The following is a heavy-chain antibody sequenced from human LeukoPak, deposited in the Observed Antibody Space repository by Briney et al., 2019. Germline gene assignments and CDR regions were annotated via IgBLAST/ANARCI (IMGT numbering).Heavy chain of an antibody. CDR1: GFTFSSYA. CDR2: ISYDGSNK. CDR3: ASSSGWDPGAFDI. V-gene: IGHV3-30-3*01. D-gene: IGHD6-19*01. Sequence: PGGSLRLSCAASGFTFSSYAMHWVRQAPGKGLEWVAVISYDGSNKYYADSVKGRFTISRDNSKNTLYLQMNSLRAEDTAVYYCASSSGWDPGAFDIWGQGTMVTVSS. J-gene: IGHJ3*02.